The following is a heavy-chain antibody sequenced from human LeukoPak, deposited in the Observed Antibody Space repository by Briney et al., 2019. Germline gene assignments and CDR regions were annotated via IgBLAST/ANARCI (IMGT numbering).Heavy chain of an antibody. CDR3: ARHKYSSGWYAGFDP. D-gene: IGHD6-19*01. CDR2: INHSGST. V-gene: IGHV4-34*01. Sequence: PSETLSLTCAVYGGSFSGYYWSWIRQPPGKGLEWIGEINHSGSTNYNPSLKSRVTISVDTSKNQISLRLSSVTAADTAVYYCARHKYSSGWYAGFDPWGQGTLVTVSS. J-gene: IGHJ5*02. CDR1: GGSFSGYY.